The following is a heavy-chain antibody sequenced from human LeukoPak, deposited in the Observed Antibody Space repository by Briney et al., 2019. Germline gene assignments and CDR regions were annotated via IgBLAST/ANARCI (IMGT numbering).Heavy chain of an antibody. Sequence: AGSLRLSCAASGFTFSSFAMTWVRQAPGKGLEWVSAISGSGGSTYYADSVKGRFTISRDNSKNTLYLQMNSLRAEDTAVYYCAKDLDSSSSWYQGPFDYWGQGTLVTVSS. V-gene: IGHV3-23*01. CDR1: GFTFSSFA. CDR3: AKDLDSSSSWYQGPFDY. D-gene: IGHD6-13*01. J-gene: IGHJ4*02. CDR2: ISGSGGST.